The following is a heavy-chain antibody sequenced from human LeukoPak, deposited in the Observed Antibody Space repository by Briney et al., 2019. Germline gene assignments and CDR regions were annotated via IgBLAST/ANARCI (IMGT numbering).Heavy chain of an antibody. J-gene: IGHJ4*02. D-gene: IGHD2-2*01. CDR1: GFTFTYSE. V-gene: IGHV3-48*03. Sequence: GGSLRLSCAASGFTFTYSEKNWIRQAPGKVLEWVSYISTSGSNIYYADSVKGRFTISRDNAKISLYLQMNSLRAEAAAVYYCARHQLLDYWGQGALDTVSS. CDR3: ARHQLLDY. CDR2: ISTSGSNI.